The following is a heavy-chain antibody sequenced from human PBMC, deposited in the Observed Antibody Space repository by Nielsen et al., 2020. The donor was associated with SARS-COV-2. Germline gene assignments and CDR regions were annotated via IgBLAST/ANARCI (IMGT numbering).Heavy chain of an antibody. Sequence: GESLKISCQGSGYSFTSYWIGWVRQMPGKGLEWVGLIYPGDSDTRYSPSFQGQVTISADKSISTASLQWSSLKASDTAMYYCARRPGYCSGGSCYSFDYWGQGTLVTVSS. CDR2: IYPGDSDT. J-gene: IGHJ4*02. D-gene: IGHD2-15*01. CDR1: GYSFTSYW. V-gene: IGHV5-51*01. CDR3: ARRPGYCSGGSCYSFDY.